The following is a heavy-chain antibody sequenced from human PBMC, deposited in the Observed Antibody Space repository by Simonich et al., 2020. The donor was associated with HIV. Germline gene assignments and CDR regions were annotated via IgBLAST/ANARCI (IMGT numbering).Heavy chain of an antibody. CDR3: ARGGDGYKGSSFDY. D-gene: IGHD5-12*01. J-gene: IGHJ4*02. CDR2: INHSGIT. V-gene: IGHV4-38-2*02. Sequence: QVQLQESGPGLVKPSETLSLTCFVSGYSIRNGYYWGWIRQPHGKGVEWIGEINHSGITNYNPSLKSRVTISVDTSKNQFSLKLSSVTAADTAVYYCARGGDGYKGSSFDYWGQGTLVTVSS. CDR1: GYSIRNGYY.